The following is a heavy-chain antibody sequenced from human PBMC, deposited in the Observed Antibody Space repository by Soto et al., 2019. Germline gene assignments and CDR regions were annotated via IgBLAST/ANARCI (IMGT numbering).Heavy chain of an antibody. D-gene: IGHD1-1*01. V-gene: IGHV3-23*01. CDR1: GFTISSSA. Sequence: EVQLLESGGGLVQPGGSLRLSCAASGFTISSSAMSWVRQAPGKGLEWVSAISDRGDTTHYADSVKGRFTISRDTSKNTLYLQIYTLRAEDTAVYYCAKDKPTTTAFDYWGRGTLVTVSS. CDR2: ISDRGDTT. J-gene: IGHJ4*02. CDR3: AKDKPTTTAFDY.